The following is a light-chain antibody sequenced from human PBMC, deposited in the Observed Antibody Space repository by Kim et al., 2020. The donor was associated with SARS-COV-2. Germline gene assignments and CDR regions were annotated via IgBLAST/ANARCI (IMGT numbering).Light chain of an antibody. CDR1: SSDVGGYNY. CDR3: SSYAGSNNYD. CDR2: EVS. V-gene: IGLV2-8*01. J-gene: IGLJ1*01. Sequence: QSALTQPPSASGSPGQSVTISCTGTSSDVGGYNYVSWYQQHPGKAPKVMIYEVSKRPSGVPDRFSGSKSGNTASLAVSGLLAEDEADYYCSSYAGSNNYDFGTGTKVTVL.